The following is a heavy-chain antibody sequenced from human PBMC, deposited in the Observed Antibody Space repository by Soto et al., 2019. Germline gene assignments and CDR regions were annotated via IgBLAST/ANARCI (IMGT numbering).Heavy chain of an antibody. Sequence: GGSLRLSCAASGFTFSSYAMSWVRQAPGKGLEWVSAISGSGGSTYYADSVKGRFTISRDNSKNTLYLQMNSLRAEDTAVYYCAKPDIVVVVAATPGAFDIWGQGTMVTVSS. CDR2: ISGSGGST. D-gene: IGHD2-15*01. J-gene: IGHJ3*02. V-gene: IGHV3-23*01. CDR1: GFTFSSYA. CDR3: AKPDIVVVVAATPGAFDI.